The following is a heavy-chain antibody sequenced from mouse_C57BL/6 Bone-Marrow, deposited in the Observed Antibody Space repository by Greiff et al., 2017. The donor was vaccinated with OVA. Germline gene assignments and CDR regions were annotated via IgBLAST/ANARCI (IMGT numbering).Heavy chain of an antibody. CDR3: ACCRRYY. Sequence: QVKLQQSGAELVKPGASVKISCKASGYEFSSYWMNWVKQRPGKGLEWIGQIYPGDGDTNYKGKFKGKATLTADTSSSTAYLHLSRLTSAYSAVYFCACCRRYYWVPVTLVTVSS. CDR2: IYPGDGDT. D-gene: IGHD1-1*01. J-gene: IGHJ3*01. V-gene: IGHV1-80*01. CDR1: GYEFSSYW.